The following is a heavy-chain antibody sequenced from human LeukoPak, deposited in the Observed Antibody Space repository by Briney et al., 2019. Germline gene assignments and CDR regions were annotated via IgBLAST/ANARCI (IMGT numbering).Heavy chain of an antibody. CDR3: ASTERCSTTCPLDY. CDR1: GGSISSNSYY. CDR2: ISSSGST. V-gene: IGHV4-39*01. D-gene: IGHD2-2*01. Sequence: PSETLSLTCTVSGGSISSNSYYWGWIRRPPGKGLEWIGSISSSGSTYYTPSLKSRVTVSVDTSKNQFSLKLSSVTAADTAVYYCASTERCSTTCPLDYWGQGTLVTVSS. J-gene: IGHJ4*02.